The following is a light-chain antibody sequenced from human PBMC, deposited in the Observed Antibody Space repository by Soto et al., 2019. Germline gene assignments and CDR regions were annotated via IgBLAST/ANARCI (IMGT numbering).Light chain of an antibody. CDR3: TSYTSSSTPV. Sequence: QSALTQPPSASGSPGQSVAISCTGTSSDVGGYNYVSWYQQHPGKAPKLMIYEVNKRPSGVPDRFSGSKSGNTASLTISGLQAEDEADYYCTSYTSSSTPVFGTGTKVTVL. CDR1: SSDVGGYNY. J-gene: IGLJ1*01. CDR2: EVN. V-gene: IGLV2-8*01.